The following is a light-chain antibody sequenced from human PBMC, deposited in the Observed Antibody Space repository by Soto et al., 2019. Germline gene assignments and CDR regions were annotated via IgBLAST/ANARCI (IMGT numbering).Light chain of an antibody. Sequence: SYELTQSPSVSVAPEKTATITCGGNNIGNKHVHWYRQKPDQAPVLLISSDSDRPSGIPERFSGSNSGNTATLTISSVEAGDEADYYCQVWDIMTDNYVFGSGTKLTVL. CDR2: SDS. CDR3: QVWDIMTDNYV. J-gene: IGLJ1*01. V-gene: IGLV3-21*04. CDR1: NIGNKH.